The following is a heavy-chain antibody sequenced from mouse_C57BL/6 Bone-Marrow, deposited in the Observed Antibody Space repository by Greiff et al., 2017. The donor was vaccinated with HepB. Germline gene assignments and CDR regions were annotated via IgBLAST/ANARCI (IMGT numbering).Heavy chain of an antibody. CDR3: ANWDVGY. D-gene: IGHD4-1*01. V-gene: IGHV3-6*01. CDR1: GYSITSGYY. J-gene: IGHJ2*01. CDR2: ISYDGSN. Sequence: VQLQQSGPGLVKPSQSLSLTCSVTGYSITSGYYWNWIRQFPGNKLEWMGYISYDGSNNYNPSLKNRISITRDTSKNQFFLKLNSVTTEDTATYYCANWDVGYWGQGTTLTVSS.